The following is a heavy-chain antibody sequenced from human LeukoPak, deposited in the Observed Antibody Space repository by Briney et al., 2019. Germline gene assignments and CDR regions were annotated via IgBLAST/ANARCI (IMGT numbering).Heavy chain of an antibody. J-gene: IGHJ6*02. CDR3: ARLTDLYGMDV. Sequence: GGSLRLSCAASGFTFSDYYMSRIRQAPGKGLEWVSYIGGSGSTIYYADSVKGRFTISRDNAKNSLYLQMNSLRAEDTAVYYCARLTDLYGMDVWGQGTTVTVSS. CDR1: GFTFSDYY. V-gene: IGHV3-11*01. D-gene: IGHD2-8*02. CDR2: IGGSGSTI.